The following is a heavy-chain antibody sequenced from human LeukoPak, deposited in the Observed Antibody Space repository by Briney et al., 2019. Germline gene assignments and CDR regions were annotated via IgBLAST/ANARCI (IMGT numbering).Heavy chain of an antibody. V-gene: IGHV4-31*03. J-gene: IGHJ6*02. CDR3: ARTWYYYDSSGYRKGYYYGMDV. CDR2: IYYSGST. D-gene: IGHD3-22*01. Sequence: SETLSLTCTVSGGSISSGGYYWSWIRQHPGKGLEWIGYIYYSGSTYYNPSLKSRVTISVDTSKNQFSLKLSSVTAADTAVYYCARTWYYYDSSGYRKGYYYGMDVWGQGTTVTVSS. CDR1: GGSISSGGYY.